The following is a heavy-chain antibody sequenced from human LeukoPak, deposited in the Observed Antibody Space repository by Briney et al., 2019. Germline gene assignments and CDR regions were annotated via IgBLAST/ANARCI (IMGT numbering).Heavy chain of an antibody. Sequence: ASVKVSCKASGYTFTGYYMHWVRQAPGQGLEWMGWINSNSGGTNYAQKFQGRVTMTRDTSISTAYMELSRLRSDDTDVYYCARSPGDYYDSSGYYSLDYWGQGTLVTVSS. CDR1: GYTFTGYY. CDR2: INSNSGGT. D-gene: IGHD3-22*01. V-gene: IGHV1-2*02. J-gene: IGHJ4*02. CDR3: ARSPGDYYDSSGYYSLDY.